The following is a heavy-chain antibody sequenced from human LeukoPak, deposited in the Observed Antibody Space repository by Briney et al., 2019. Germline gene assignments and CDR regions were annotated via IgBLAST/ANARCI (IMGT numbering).Heavy chain of an antibody. D-gene: IGHD4-17*01. CDR2: ISSSAGTI. CDR1: GFTFSSYE. J-gene: IGHJ4*02. CDR3: AREASSGDLEY. Sequence: GGSLRLPCAASGFTFSSYEMNWVRQAPGKGLEWVSYISSSAGTIYYTDSVKGRFTISRDNAKNSLYLQMNSLRAEDTAVYYCAREASSGDLEYWGQGTRVTVSS. V-gene: IGHV3-48*03.